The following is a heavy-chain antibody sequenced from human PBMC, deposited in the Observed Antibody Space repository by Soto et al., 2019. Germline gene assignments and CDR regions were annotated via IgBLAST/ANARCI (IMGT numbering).Heavy chain of an antibody. Sequence: SVKVSCKASGFTFTSSAVQWVRQARGQRLEWIGWIVVGSGNTNYAQKFQERVTITRDISTSTAYMELSSLRSEDTAVYYCSFACDDGYYYGIYVCAQRTTVTVS. CDR3: SFACDDGYYYGIYV. D-gene: IGHD3-9*01. V-gene: IGHV1-58*01. CDR1: GFTFTSSA. CDR2: IVVGSGNT. J-gene: IGHJ6*02.